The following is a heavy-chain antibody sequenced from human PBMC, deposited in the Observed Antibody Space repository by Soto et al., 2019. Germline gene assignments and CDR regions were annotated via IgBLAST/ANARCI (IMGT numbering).Heavy chain of an antibody. J-gene: IGHJ4*02. CDR1: GDAFQSYA. CDR3: ARDPTNDYGDVTFDY. D-gene: IGHD4-17*01. CDR2: IIPSYDRT. Sequence: QVLLLQSGSEVKKPGSSVKVSCKASGDAFQSYAIHWVRQAPGQGLEYMGRIIPSYDRTKYAQKFQGRLTVTADMYTSTVYMELSSLRSEDTAVYYCARDPTNDYGDVTFDYWGQGTKVIVSS. V-gene: IGHV1-69*06.